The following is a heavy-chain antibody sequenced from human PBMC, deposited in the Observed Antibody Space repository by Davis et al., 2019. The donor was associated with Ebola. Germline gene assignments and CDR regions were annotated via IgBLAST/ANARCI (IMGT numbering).Heavy chain of an antibody. V-gene: IGHV1-69*13. CDR3: ARAVARAYYYYGMDV. Sequence: SVQVSCKASGGTFSSYAISWVRQAPGQGLEWMGGIIPIFGTANYAQKFQGRVTITADESTSTAYMELSSLRSEDTAVYYCARAVARAYYYYGMDVWGQGTTVTVSS. J-gene: IGHJ6*02. CDR1: GGTFSSYA. CDR2: IIPIFGTA. D-gene: IGHD4-23*01.